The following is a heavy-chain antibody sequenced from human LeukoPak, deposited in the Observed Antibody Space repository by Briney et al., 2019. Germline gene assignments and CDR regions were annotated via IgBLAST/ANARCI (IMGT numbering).Heavy chain of an antibody. Sequence: SETLSLTCTVSGGFISSSSYYWGWIRQPPGKGLEWIGSIYYSASTYYHPSLKSRVTISVDTSKNQFSLKLASVTAADTAIYYCAKGAGGFSYYNWFDPWGQGTLVTVSS. CDR3: AKGAGGFSYYNWFDP. V-gene: IGHV4-39*07. CDR1: GGFISSSSYY. D-gene: IGHD5-18*01. J-gene: IGHJ5*02. CDR2: IYYSAST.